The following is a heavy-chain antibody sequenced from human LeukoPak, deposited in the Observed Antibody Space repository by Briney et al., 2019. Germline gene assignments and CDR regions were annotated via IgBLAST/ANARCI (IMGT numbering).Heavy chain of an antibody. Sequence: GGSLRLSCAVSGFTFSSSWMTWVRQAPGKGLEWVATMKSDGGQNSYVGSVKGPFTISRDNANNLLFLQMNSLKAEDSAVYYCARNYAYNHFDYWGQGTLVTVSS. D-gene: IGHD5-24*01. CDR2: MKSDGGQN. J-gene: IGHJ4*02. V-gene: IGHV3-7*01. CDR1: GFTFSSSW. CDR3: ARNYAYNHFDY.